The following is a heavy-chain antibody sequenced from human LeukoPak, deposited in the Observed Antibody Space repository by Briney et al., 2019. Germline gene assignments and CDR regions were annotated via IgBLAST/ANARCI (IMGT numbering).Heavy chain of an antibody. Sequence: PSETLSLTCAVYGGSFSGYYWSWIRQPPGKGLEWIGEINHSGSTNYNPSLKSRVTISVDTSKNQFSLKLSSVTAADTAVYYCARGRIAARPHWFDPWGQGTLVTASS. CDR3: ARGRIAARPHWFDP. J-gene: IGHJ5*02. CDR2: INHSGST. V-gene: IGHV4-34*01. D-gene: IGHD6-6*01. CDR1: GGSFSGYY.